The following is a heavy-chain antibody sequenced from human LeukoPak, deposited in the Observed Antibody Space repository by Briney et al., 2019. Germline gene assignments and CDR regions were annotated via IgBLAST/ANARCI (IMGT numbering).Heavy chain of an antibody. CDR2: IYHSGST. CDR1: GYSISSGYD. V-gene: IGHV4-38-2*02. D-gene: IGHD3-10*01. Sequence: PSETLSLTCTVSGYSISSGYDWGWIRQPPGKGLEWIGSIYHSGSTYYNPSLKSRVTISVDTSKKQFSLKLSSVTAADTAVYYCARGRPDGSGSYYKFDPWGQGTLVTVSS. J-gene: IGHJ5*02. CDR3: ARGRPDGSGSYYKFDP.